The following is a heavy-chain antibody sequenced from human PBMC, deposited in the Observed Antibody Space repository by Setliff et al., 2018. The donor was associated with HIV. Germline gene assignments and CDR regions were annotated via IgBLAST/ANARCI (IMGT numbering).Heavy chain of an antibody. J-gene: IGHJ6*03. Sequence: SETLSLTCTVSGASISSSGSYWGWIRQSPGKGLQWIGSIYYNGSPYYNPSLRSRLTLSVDTSKNQCSLRLSSVTAAATAVYYCARARPGFDLLTGYPSGYYMDVWGKGTTVTVSS. CDR1: GASISSSGSY. V-gene: IGHV4-39*07. CDR3: ARARPGFDLLTGYPSGYYMDV. CDR2: IYYNGSP. D-gene: IGHD3-9*01.